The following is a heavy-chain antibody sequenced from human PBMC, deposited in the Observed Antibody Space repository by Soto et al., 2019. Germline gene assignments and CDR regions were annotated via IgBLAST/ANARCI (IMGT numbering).Heavy chain of an antibody. CDR2: IYPGDSDT. CDR3: ARYRPIAAGYDAFDI. V-gene: IGHV5-51*01. D-gene: IGHD6-13*01. J-gene: IGHJ3*02. Sequence: GESLKISCKGSGYSFTSYWIGWVRQMPGKGLEWMGIIYPGDSDTRYSPSFQGQVTISADKSISTAYLQWSSLKASDTAMYYCARYRPIAAGYDAFDIWGQGTMVTVSS. CDR1: GYSFTSYW.